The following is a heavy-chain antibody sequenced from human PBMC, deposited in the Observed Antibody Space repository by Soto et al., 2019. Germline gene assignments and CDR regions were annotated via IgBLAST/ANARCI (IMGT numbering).Heavy chain of an antibody. Sequence: ASVKVSCKASGYTFTGYYMHWVRQAPGQGLEWMGWINPNSGGTNYAQKFQGRVTMTRDTPISTAYMELSRLRSDDTAVYYCAREGRYCSSTSCYTVGDYYYYGMDVWGQGTTVTVSS. D-gene: IGHD2-2*02. V-gene: IGHV1-2*02. CDR1: GYTFTGYY. CDR2: INPNSGGT. CDR3: AREGRYCSSTSCYTVGDYYYYGMDV. J-gene: IGHJ6*02.